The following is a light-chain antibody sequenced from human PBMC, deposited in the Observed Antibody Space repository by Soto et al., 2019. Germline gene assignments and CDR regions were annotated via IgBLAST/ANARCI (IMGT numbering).Light chain of an antibody. Sequence: DIQMTKSPSSLSASVGDRVTITCRASQTISTFLNWYQQKPGKAPELLIYAASSLQTGVPSRFSGSRSGTAFTLTISSLQPEDFTTYSCQQTFSTPRTFVPGTKLDIK. CDR3: QQTFSTPRT. J-gene: IGKJ3*01. CDR1: QTISTF. V-gene: IGKV1-39*01. CDR2: AAS.